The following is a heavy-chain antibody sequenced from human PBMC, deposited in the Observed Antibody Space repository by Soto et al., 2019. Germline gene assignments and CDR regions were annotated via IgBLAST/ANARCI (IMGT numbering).Heavy chain of an antibody. CDR2: INHSGST. CDR3: ARARITMVRGVISAYGMDV. CDR1: GGSFSGYY. V-gene: IGHV4-34*01. J-gene: IGHJ6*02. D-gene: IGHD3-10*01. Sequence: QVQLQQWGAGLLKPSETLSLTCAVYGGSFSGYYWSWIRQPPGKGLEWIGEINHSGSTNYNPSLKSRVTISVDTSKNQFSLKLSSVTAADTAVYYCARARITMVRGVISAYGMDVWCQGTTVTVSS.